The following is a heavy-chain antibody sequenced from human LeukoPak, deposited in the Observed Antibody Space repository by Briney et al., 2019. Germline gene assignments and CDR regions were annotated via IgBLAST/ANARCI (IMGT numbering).Heavy chain of an antibody. CDR1: GGSIGSYY. CDR2: IYYSGST. Sequence: SETLSLTCTVSGGSIGSYYWSWIRQPPGKGLEWIGYIYYSGSTNYNPSLKSRVTISVDTSKNQFSLKLSSVTAADTAVYYCARDHPNYVSYYYYGMDVWGQGTTVTVSS. D-gene: IGHD1-7*01. V-gene: IGHV4-59*01. CDR3: ARDHPNYVSYYYYGMDV. J-gene: IGHJ6*02.